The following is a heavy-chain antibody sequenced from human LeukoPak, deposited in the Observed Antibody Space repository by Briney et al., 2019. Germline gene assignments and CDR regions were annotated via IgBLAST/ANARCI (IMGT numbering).Heavy chain of an antibody. D-gene: IGHD3-22*01. CDR2: IYTSGST. CDR1: GGSINSHH. V-gene: IGHV4-4*07. CDR3: ARGYYDSSGYYNNYFDY. J-gene: IGHJ4*02. Sequence: SETLSLTCTVSGGSINSHHWSWIRQPPGKGLEWIGRIYTSGSTNYNPSLKSRVTMSVDTSKNQFSLKLSSVTAADTAVYYCARGYYDSSGYYNNYFDYWGQGTLVTVSS.